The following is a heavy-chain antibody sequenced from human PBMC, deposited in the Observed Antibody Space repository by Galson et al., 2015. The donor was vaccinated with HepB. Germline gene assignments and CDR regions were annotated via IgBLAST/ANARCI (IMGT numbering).Heavy chain of an antibody. CDR1: GFTFSSSRYS. J-gene: IGHJ4*02. CDR3: AREYSGGGSLYTGYDSYFDY. CDR2: ISSSSSYI. Sequence: SLRLSCAASGFTFSSSRYSMNWVRQAPGKGLEWVSSISSSSSYIYYADSVKGRFTISRDNAKNSLYLQMNSLRAEDTAVYYCAREYSGGGSLYTGYDSYFDYWGQGTLVTVSS. V-gene: IGHV3-21*01. D-gene: IGHD5-12*01.